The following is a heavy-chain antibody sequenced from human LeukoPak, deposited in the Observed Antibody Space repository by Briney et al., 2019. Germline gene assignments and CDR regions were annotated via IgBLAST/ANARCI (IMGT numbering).Heavy chain of an antibody. V-gene: IGHV3-53*01. J-gene: IGHJ5*02. CDR1: GFTVSSNY. Sequence: GGSLRLSCAASGFTVSSNYMSGVRQAPGKGLEGVSVMYSGGNTYYADSVKGRFTISRDNSKNTLHLQMNSLRAEDTAVYYCVRAGSSTRWYRSWGQGTLVTVSS. CDR3: VRAGSSTRWYRS. D-gene: IGHD6-13*01. CDR2: MYSGGNT.